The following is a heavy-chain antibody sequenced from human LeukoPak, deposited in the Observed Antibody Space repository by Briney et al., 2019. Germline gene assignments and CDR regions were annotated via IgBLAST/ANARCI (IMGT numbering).Heavy chain of an antibody. J-gene: IGHJ4*02. V-gene: IGHV5-51*01. D-gene: IGHD6-19*01. CDR2: ISPDDSDT. Sequence: GESLKISCKGSGYTFTTYWIGWVRQMPGKGLEWMGIISPDDSDTRYSPSFQGQVTISADKSINTAYLQWSSLKASDTAMYYCARQWLFDYWGQGTLVTVSS. CDR3: ARQWLFDY. CDR1: GYTFTTYW.